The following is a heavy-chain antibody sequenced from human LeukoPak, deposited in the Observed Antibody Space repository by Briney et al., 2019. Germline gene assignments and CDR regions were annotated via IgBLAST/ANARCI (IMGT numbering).Heavy chain of an antibody. CDR1: GFTFSSYS. D-gene: IGHD5-24*01. J-gene: IGHJ6*02. Sequence: GGSLRLSCAAPGFTFSSYSMNWVRQAPGKGLEWVSSISSSSSYIYYADSVKGRFTISRDNAKNSLYLQMNSLRAEDTAVYYCARDGYNTAIYGMDVWGQGTTVTVSS. CDR2: ISSSSSYI. CDR3: ARDGYNTAIYGMDV. V-gene: IGHV3-21*01.